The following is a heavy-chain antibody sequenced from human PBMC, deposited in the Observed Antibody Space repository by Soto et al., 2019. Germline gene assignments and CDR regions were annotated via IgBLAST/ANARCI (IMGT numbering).Heavy chain of an antibody. CDR2: INGGGDTT. J-gene: IGHJ4*02. V-gene: IGHV3-23*01. D-gene: IGHD1-1*01. CDR3: ATQDFRRTTGTT. Sequence: EVQLLESGGGLVQPGGSLRLSCAASGFTFSNYAMGWVRQAPGKGLEWVSLINGGGDTTYYADSVKGRFTVSRDNSKSIVYLQTNSLRVDDTAVFYCATQDFRRTTGTTWGQGTLVTVSS. CDR1: GFTFSNYA.